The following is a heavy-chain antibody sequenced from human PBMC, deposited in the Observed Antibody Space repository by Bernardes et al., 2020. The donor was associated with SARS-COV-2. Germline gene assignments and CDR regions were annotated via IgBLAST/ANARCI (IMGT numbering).Heavy chain of an antibody. V-gene: IGHV6-1*01. CDR3: AIGGEKLTWLQDAFAN. CDR1: RASAPGDSSA. CDR2: SYSRSKRYH. Sequence: SHSQALMSTIPRASAPGDSSACNWARKSPTRGLGWPGSSYSRSKRYHDYAVSVKSRITINPDTTKNQFSLQLNSVTPEDTAVYYCAIGGEKLTWLQDAFANWSQVTMVTVAS. D-gene: IGHD3-16*01. J-gene: IGHJ3*02.